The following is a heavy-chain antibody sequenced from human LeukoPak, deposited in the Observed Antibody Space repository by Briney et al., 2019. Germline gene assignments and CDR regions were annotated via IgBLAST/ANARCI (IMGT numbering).Heavy chain of an antibody. V-gene: IGHV3-74*01. Sequence: GGSLRLSCAASGFTFSSYWMHWVRQAPGEGLVWVSCISGDGTSTTYADSGRGRFTISRDNAKNTLYLQMKSLRAEDTAVYYCVRAVRYRGNWEVYWGQGTLVTVSS. CDR1: GFTFSSYW. J-gene: IGHJ4*02. CDR3: VRAVRYRGNWEVY. D-gene: IGHD6-13*01. CDR2: ISGDGTST.